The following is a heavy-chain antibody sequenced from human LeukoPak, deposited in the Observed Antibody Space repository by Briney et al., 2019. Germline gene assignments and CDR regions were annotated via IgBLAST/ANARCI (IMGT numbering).Heavy chain of an antibody. D-gene: IGHD3-22*01. V-gene: IGHV1-2*02. Sequence: ASVKVSCKASGHTFTGYYMHWVRQAPGQGLEWMGWINPSSGGTNYAQKFQGRVTMTRDTSISTAYMELSRLRSDDTAVYYCARADPYYYDSSGYRDYWGQGTLVTVSS. CDR1: GHTFTGYY. CDR3: ARADPYYYDSSGYRDY. CDR2: INPSSGGT. J-gene: IGHJ4*02.